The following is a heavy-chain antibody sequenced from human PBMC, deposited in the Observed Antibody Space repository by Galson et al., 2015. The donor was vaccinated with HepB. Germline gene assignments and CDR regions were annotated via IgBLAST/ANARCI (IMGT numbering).Heavy chain of an antibody. CDR1: GFTFHDFA. CDR3: ATDMNPQLIGGGFAF. J-gene: IGHJ4*02. Sequence: SLRLSCAASGFTFHDFAMHWVRQSPGKGLEWVSGISWNGDTTAYADFAKGRFTISRDNATRSLYLEMNRLTTEDTAVYHCATDMNPQLIGGGFAFWGQGTLVTVSS. D-gene: IGHD3-16*01. V-gene: IGHV3-9*01. CDR2: ISWNGDTT.